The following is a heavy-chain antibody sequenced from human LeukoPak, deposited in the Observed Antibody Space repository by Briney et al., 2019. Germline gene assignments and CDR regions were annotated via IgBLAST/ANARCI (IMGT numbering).Heavy chain of an antibody. D-gene: IGHD1-7*01. V-gene: IGHV4-34*01. J-gene: IGHJ1*01. CDR1: GGSFSGYY. CDR3: ARGFNWNYSFFQH. CDR2: INHSGST. Sequence: SETLSLTCAVYGGSFSGYYWSWIRQPPGKGLEWIGEINHSGSTNYNPSLKSRVTISVDTSKNQFSLKLSSVTAADTAVYYCARGFNWNYSFFQHWGQGTLVTVSS.